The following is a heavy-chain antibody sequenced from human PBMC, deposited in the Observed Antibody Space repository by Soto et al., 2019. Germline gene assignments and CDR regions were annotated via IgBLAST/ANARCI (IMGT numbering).Heavy chain of an antibody. J-gene: IGHJ6*02. CDR3: AKDLEGYCTTTSCYTSFGLDV. V-gene: IGHV3-30*18. D-gene: IGHD2-2*02. CDR2: ISYHGSNK. Sequence: PGGSLRLSCAASGFTFSSYVMHWVRQAPGKGLEWVAVISYHGSNKYYADSVKGRVTISRDNSKHTMYLKMYSLRPEDTAVYYCAKDLEGYCTTTSCYTSFGLDVWGQGTTVTVSS. CDR1: GFTFSSYV.